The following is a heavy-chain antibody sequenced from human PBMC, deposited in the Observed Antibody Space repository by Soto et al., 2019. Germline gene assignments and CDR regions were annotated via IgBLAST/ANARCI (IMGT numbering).Heavy chain of an antibody. Sequence: SVKVSCKASGFTFTSSAFQWVRQARGQRLEWIGWIAVGSGYTNYAQRFQDRVTPTRDMSTATTYMELSRLTSEDTAIYYCAADATAWQQMVPSDYWGQGTLVTVSS. CDR1: GFTFTSSA. J-gene: IGHJ4*02. D-gene: IGHD2-8*01. CDR3: AADATAWQQMVPSDY. CDR2: IAVGSGYT. V-gene: IGHV1-58*01.